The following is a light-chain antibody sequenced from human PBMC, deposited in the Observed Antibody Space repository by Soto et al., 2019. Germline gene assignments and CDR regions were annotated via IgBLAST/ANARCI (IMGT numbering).Light chain of an antibody. V-gene: IGLV1-47*01. J-gene: IGLJ3*02. CDR1: WYNIGKNL. Sequence: QYVLTQPPSASGTPGQTVTISCSGGWYNIGKNLGYWYQQLPGTAPKLLIYMTNQRPSGVPDRFSGSKSGSSASLAVSGLRSEDEAVYYCAAWDDSLRAWVFGGGTKLTVL. CDR3: AAWDDSLRAWV. CDR2: MTN.